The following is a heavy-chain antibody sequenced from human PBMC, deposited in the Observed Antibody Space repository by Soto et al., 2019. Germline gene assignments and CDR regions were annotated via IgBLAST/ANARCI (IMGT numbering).Heavy chain of an antibody. Sequence: PGESLKISCKGSGYSFTSYWIGWVRQMPGKGLEWMGIIYPGDSDTRYSPSFQGQVTISADKSISTAYLQWSSLKASDTAMYYCARRAPYFDWLPGAFDSWGKGTMVTVSS. CDR3: ARRAPYFDWLPGAFDS. D-gene: IGHD3-9*01. CDR2: IYPGDSDT. J-gene: IGHJ3*02. CDR1: GYSFTSYW. V-gene: IGHV5-51*01.